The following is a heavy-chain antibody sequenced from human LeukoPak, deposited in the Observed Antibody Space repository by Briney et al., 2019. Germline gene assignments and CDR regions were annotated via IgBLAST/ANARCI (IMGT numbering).Heavy chain of an antibody. CDR3: AKDSYASGRPLHTFDV. Sequence: TGGSLRLSCAASGFTFSSYAMSWVRQAPGKGLEWVSGTSGSGRSIHYADSVKGRFTISRDNSQNTLLLQMNSLRVEDTAIYYCAKDSYASGRPLHTFDVWGQGTMVTVSS. D-gene: IGHD3-10*01. V-gene: IGHV3-23*01. J-gene: IGHJ3*01. CDR1: GFTFSSYA. CDR2: TSGSGRSI.